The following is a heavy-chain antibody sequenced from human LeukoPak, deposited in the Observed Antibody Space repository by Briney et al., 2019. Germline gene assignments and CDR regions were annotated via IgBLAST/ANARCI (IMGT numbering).Heavy chain of an antibody. CDR3: VTGDHSPYYFHY. Sequence: ASVKVSCTVSGSSLSGLSMHWVRHSRPKGLEWLGGFHPENDEIIYAENFQGRVTMTEDTSIDTAYMELRSLRSEDTAVYYCVTGDHSPYYFHYWGQGTLVTVSS. D-gene: IGHD1-26*01. CDR1: GSSLSGLS. J-gene: IGHJ4*02. V-gene: IGHV1-24*01. CDR2: FHPENDEI.